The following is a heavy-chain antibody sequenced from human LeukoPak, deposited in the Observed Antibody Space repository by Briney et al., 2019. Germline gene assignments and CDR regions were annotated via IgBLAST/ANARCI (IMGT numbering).Heavy chain of an antibody. V-gene: IGHV1-46*01. CDR2: INPSGGST. D-gene: IGHD5-24*01. CDR1: GYTFTSYY. Sequence: ASVKVSCKASGYTFTSYYMHWVRQAPGQGLEWMGIINPSGGSTSYAQKLQGRVTMTTDTSTSTAYMELRSLRSDDTAVYYCARTGRWLQEGIDYWGQGTLVTVSS. CDR3: ARTGRWLQEGIDY. J-gene: IGHJ4*02.